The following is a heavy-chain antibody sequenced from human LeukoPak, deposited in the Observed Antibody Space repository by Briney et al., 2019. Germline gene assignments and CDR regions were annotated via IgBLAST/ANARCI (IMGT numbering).Heavy chain of an antibody. Sequence: GGSLRLSCAASGFTFSSYAMSWVCQAPGKGLEWVSAISGSGGSTYYADSVKGRFTISRDNSKNTLYLQMNSLRAEDTAVYYCAKDPGQYYYDSSGYFDYWGQGTLVTVSS. J-gene: IGHJ4*02. CDR1: GFTFSSYA. CDR3: AKDPGQYYYDSSGYFDY. V-gene: IGHV3-23*01. D-gene: IGHD3-22*01. CDR2: ISGSGGST.